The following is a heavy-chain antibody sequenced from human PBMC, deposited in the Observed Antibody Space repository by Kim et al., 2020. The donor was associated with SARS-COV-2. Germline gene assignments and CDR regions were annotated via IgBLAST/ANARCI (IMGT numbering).Heavy chain of an antibody. D-gene: IGHD4-17*01. J-gene: IGHJ6*02. CDR3: ARDRRPKAGDYDDYGMDV. Sequence: KSRVTISVETSKNQFSLKLSSVTAADTAVYYCARDRRPKAGDYDDYGMDVWGQGTTVTVSS. V-gene: IGHV4-31*02.